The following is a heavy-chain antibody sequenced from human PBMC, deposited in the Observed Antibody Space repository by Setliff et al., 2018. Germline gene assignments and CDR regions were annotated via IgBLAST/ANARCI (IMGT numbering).Heavy chain of an antibody. CDR1: GGTFSNFG. CDR3: AREGVDTRSSTDYRYYMDV. Sequence: SVKVSCKAPGGTFSNFGISWVRQAPGQGLEWMGGTIPMFGTTDYAHKFHGRVTIITDEPKSTAYMELSSLTSDDTAVYYCAREGVDTRSSTDYRYYMDVWGQGTTVTVAS. J-gene: IGHJ6*03. V-gene: IGHV1-69*05. CDR2: TIPMFGTT. D-gene: IGHD5-18*01.